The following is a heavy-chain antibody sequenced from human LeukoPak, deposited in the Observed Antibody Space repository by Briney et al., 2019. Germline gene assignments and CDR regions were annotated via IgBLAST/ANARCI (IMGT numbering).Heavy chain of an antibody. J-gene: IGHJ5*02. Sequence: SETLSLTCTVSGVSISSYYWSWLRQPAGEGLEWIGRIYTSGSTNYNPSLKSRVTMSVDTSKNQFSLKLSSVTAADTAVYYCARDGFDFWSGYHISPWGQGTLVTVAS. D-gene: IGHD3-3*01. CDR3: ARDGFDFWSGYHISP. V-gene: IGHV4-4*07. CDR2: IYTSGST. CDR1: GVSISSYY.